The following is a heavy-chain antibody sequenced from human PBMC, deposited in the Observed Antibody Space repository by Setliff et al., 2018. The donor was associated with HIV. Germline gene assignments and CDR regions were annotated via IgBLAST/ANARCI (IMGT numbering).Heavy chain of an antibody. J-gene: IGHJ3*02. CDR1: GYTFTSYV. V-gene: IGHV1-3*01. CDR3: ATRAYDSSGYLRSRVSGAAFDI. Sequence: ASVKVSCKASGYTFTSYVMHWVRQAPGQRLEWMGWINAGNGNTKYSQKFQGRVTFTRDTSASTAYMELSSLRSEDTAVYYCATRAYDSSGYLRSRVSGAAFDIWGQGTMVTVSS. D-gene: IGHD3-22*01. CDR2: INAGNGNT.